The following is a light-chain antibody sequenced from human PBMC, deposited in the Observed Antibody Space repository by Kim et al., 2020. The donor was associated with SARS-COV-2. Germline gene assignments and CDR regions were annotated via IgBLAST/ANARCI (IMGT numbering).Light chain of an antibody. V-gene: IGKV1-5*01. CDR2: DAS. CDR3: QQYNSYSRT. CDR1: QSISTW. J-gene: IGKJ1*01. Sequence: ASVGDRVTITCRASQSISTWLAWYQQKPGKVPKLLISDASSLKSGVPSRFSGSGSGTEFTLTISSLQPDDFATYYCQQYNSYSRTFGQGTKVDIK.